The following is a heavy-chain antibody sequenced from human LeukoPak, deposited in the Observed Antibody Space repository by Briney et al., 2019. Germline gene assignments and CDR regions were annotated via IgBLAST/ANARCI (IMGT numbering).Heavy chain of an antibody. CDR2: IYTSGST. D-gene: IGHD3-22*01. CDR3: ARARPPTYYYDSSGYGNYYFDY. V-gene: IGHV4-61*02. Sequence: PSQTLSLTCTVSGGSISSGRYYWSWIRQPAGKGLEWIGRIYTSGSTNYNPSLKSRVTISVDASKNQFSLKLSSVTAADTAVYYCARARPPTYYYDSSGYGNYYFDYWGQGTLVTVSS. CDR1: GGSISSGRYY. J-gene: IGHJ4*02.